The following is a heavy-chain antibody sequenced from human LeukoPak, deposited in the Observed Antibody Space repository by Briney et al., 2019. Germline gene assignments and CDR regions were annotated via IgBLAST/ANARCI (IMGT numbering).Heavy chain of an antibody. CDR2: IGTAGDT. CDR1: GFTFSSYD. V-gene: IGHV3-13*01. Sequence: GGSLRLSCAASGFTFSSYDVHWVRQATGKGLEWVSAIGTAGDTYYPGSVKGRFTISRENAKNSLYLQMNSLRAEDTAVFYCAKDLYLRDFWSGYFDYWGQGIPVTVSS. CDR3: AKDLYLRDFWSGYFDY. D-gene: IGHD3-3*01. J-gene: IGHJ4*02.